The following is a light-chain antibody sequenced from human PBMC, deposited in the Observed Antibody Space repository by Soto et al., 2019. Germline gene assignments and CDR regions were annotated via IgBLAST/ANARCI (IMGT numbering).Light chain of an antibody. J-gene: IGKJ3*01. CDR1: QDISNY. CDR2: DAS. Sequence: DIQMTQSPSSLSASVGDRVTITCQASQDISNYLNWYQQKPGKAPKLLIYDASNLETGVPSRFSGSVSGTDFTSTISSLQPEDIATYECQQYDNLPSGFGPGTKVDIK. CDR3: QQYDNLPSG. V-gene: IGKV1-33*01.